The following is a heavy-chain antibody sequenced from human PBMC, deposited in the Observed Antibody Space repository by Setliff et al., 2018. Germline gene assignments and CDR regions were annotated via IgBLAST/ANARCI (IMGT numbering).Heavy chain of an antibody. CDR2: ISPYNGNT. J-gene: IGHJ1*01. D-gene: IGHD5-12*01. Sequence: ASVKVSCKASGYTLKTYGFTWVRQAPGQGLEWMGWISPYNGNTNSAQKFQGRVTMTTDTSTSTAYMELKSLRYDDTAVYYCARGNPAERYEYWGQGTLVTVSS. V-gene: IGHV1-18*01. CDR1: GYTLKTYG. CDR3: ARGNPAERYEY.